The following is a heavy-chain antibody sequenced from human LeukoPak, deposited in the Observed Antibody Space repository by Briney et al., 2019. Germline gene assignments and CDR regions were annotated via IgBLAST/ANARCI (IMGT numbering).Heavy chain of an antibody. Sequence: PGGSLRLSCAASGFTFSSYATSWVRQAPGKGLEWVSSIGGGGVDTYYADSVKGRFTISRDNSKNTLYLQMNSLRVEDTAVYYGAKNPPTPGKTIVNGGRGTLATVSS. V-gene: IGHV3-23*01. CDR3: AKNPPTPGKTIVN. CDR1: GFTFSSYA. CDR2: IGGGGVDT. D-gene: IGHD2-15*01. J-gene: IGHJ4*02.